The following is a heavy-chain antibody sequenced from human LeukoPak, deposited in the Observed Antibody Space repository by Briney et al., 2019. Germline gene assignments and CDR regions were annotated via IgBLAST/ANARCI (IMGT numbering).Heavy chain of an antibody. CDR1: GFTFANHA. CDR3: AKAGITFEGVFWTDDY. Sequence: PGGSLRLSCAASGFTFANHAMSWARQAPGRGLEWVSTISGSAGNTDYADSVKGRFTISRDNSHSTLYLQMNSLRAEDTAVYYCAKAGITFEGVFWTDDYWGQGTLVTVSS. J-gene: IGHJ4*02. D-gene: IGHD3-16*01. V-gene: IGHV3-23*01. CDR2: ISGSAGNT.